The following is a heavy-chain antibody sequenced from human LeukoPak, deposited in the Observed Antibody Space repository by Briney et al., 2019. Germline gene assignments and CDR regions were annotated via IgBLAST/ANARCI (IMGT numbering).Heavy chain of an antibody. CDR3: ARDQAYGMDV. CDR2: IDGDGSST. J-gene: IGHJ6*02. V-gene: IGHV3-74*01. CDR1: GFTFSGYW. Sequence: VGSLRLSCAASGFTFSGYWVHWVRQVPGKGLGWVSRIDGDGSSTTYADSVKGRFTISRDDAKNTVYLQMNSLRVEDTAVYYCARDQAYGMDVWGQGTTVTVSS.